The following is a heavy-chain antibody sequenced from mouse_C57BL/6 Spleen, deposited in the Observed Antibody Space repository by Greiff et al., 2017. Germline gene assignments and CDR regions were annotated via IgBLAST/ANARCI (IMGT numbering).Heavy chain of an antibody. Sequence: EVQGVESGGGLVKPGGSLKLSCAASGFTFSSYAMSWVRQTPEKRLEWVATISDGGSYTYYPDNVKGRFTISRDNAKNNLYLQMSHLKSEDTAMYYCAGDDDYDGVFAYWGQGTLVTVSA. V-gene: IGHV5-4*01. CDR3: AGDDDYDGVFAY. CDR2: ISDGGSYT. D-gene: IGHD2-4*01. J-gene: IGHJ3*01. CDR1: GFTFSSYA.